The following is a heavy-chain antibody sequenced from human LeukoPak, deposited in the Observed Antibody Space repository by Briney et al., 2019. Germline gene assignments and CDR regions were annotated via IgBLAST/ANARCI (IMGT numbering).Heavy chain of an antibody. J-gene: IGHJ4*02. Sequence: SETLSLTCTVSGGSISSYHWTWMRQAPGKGLEWIGCMYNTGSTNYNPSLKSRVTISAETSKNQFSLKLTSVTAADTAVYYCARGGPGVVAAGADYWGQGTLVTVSS. V-gene: IGHV4-59*01. D-gene: IGHD2-15*01. CDR3: ARGGPGVVAAGADY. CDR2: MYNTGST. CDR1: GGSISSYH.